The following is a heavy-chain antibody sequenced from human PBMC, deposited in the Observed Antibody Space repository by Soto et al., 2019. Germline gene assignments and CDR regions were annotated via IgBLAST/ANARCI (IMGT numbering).Heavy chain of an antibody. D-gene: IGHD2-15*01. J-gene: IGHJ4*02. Sequence: QVQLVESGGGVVQPGRSLRLSCAASGFTFSNYGMHWVRQAPGKGLEWVALISYDGSDKYYADSVKGRFTISRDNSKNTLYLQMNSLRAEDTAVYYGAEDRTAFCSGGSCYDYFDYWGQGTLVTVSS. CDR2: ISYDGSDK. V-gene: IGHV3-30*18. CDR1: GFTFSNYG. CDR3: AEDRTAFCSGGSCYDYFDY.